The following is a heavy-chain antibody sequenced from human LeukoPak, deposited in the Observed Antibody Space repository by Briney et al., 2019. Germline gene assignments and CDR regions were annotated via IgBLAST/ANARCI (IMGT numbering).Heavy chain of an antibody. J-gene: IGHJ4*02. D-gene: IGHD3-3*01. CDR1: GFTFSSYA. CDR2: ISGSGGST. CDR3: AKTLDRGVTYYDFWSGYAFDY. Sequence: PGGSLRLSCAASGFTFSSYAMSWVRQAPGKGLEWVSAISGSGGSTYYADSVKGRFTISRDNSKNTLYLQMNSLRAEDTAVYYCAKTLDRGVTYYDFWSGYAFDYWGQGTLVTVSS. V-gene: IGHV3-23*01.